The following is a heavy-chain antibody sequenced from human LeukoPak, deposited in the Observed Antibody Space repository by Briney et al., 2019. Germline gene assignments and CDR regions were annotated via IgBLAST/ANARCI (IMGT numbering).Heavy chain of an antibody. J-gene: IGHJ5*02. CDR2: IYHSGGT. CDR1: GGSISSSNW. D-gene: IGHD2-21*02. Sequence: PSGTLSLTCAVSGGSISSSNWWSWVRQPPGKGLEWIGYIYHSGGTYSSPPLRSRVSISVDRYKNQFFLNLWSATDADTAVYYCARGPIGGVVLGTALGYFDPWGQGTLVTVSS. V-gene: IGHV4-4*02. CDR3: ARGPIGGVVLGTALGYFDP.